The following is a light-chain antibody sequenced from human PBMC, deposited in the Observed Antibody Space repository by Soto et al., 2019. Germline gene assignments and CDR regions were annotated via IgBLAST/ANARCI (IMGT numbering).Light chain of an antibody. CDR2: GVT. CDR1: TSDVGAYTY. CDR3: SSYTTSSTRV. J-gene: IGLJ1*01. V-gene: IGLV2-8*01. Sequence: QLVLTQPPSASGSPGQSVTISCTGTTSDVGAYTYVSWYQQHPGNAPKLLIYGVTERPSGVPDRFSGSKSGNTASLTVSGLQTEDEAYYYCSSYTTSSTRVFGTGTKVTVL.